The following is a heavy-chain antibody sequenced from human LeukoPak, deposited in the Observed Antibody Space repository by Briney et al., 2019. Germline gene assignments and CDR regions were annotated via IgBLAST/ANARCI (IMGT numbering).Heavy chain of an antibody. D-gene: IGHD6-13*01. CDR3: AKDVSPIAN. J-gene: IGHJ4*02. Sequence: GGSLRLSCVASGLVVTNNAMKWVRQAPGKGLEWVAAVSGDGGTYYADSVKGRFTVSRDNSKNTLYLQMSSQRAEDTAVYYCAKDVSPIANWGQGTLVTVSS. CDR1: GLVVTNNA. CDR2: VSGDGGT. V-gene: IGHV3-23*01.